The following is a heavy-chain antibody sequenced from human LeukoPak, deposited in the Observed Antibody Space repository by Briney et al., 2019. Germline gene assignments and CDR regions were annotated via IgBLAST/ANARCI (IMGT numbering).Heavy chain of an antibody. Sequence: GGSLRLSCAATAFTFSSYRVNWVRQATGKGLEWVSYTSFSSSTIYYADSVKGRFTISRDNAKNSLYLQMNSLRAEDTAVYYCARDRLHYVEYEKTFDYWGQGTLVTVSS. CDR3: ARDRLHYVEYEKTFDY. D-gene: IGHD4-17*01. V-gene: IGHV3-48*01. CDR2: TSFSSSTI. CDR1: AFTFSSYR. J-gene: IGHJ4*02.